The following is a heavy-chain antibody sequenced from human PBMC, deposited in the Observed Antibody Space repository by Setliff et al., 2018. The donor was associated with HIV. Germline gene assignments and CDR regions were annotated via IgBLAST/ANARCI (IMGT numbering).Heavy chain of an antibody. Sequence: GGSLRLSCGASGFTISTYVMSWVRHSPGKGLEWVSTISTSGGRTYYTDAVKGCFSISRDSSKNTLYLQMNGLRVEDTAVYYCAKDGISGGAYPPYYFDYWGHGTLVTVSS. D-gene: IGHD2-15*01. CDR2: ISTSGGRT. J-gene: IGHJ4*01. CDR3: AKDGISGGAYPPYYFDY. V-gene: IGHV3-23*01. CDR1: GFTISTYV.